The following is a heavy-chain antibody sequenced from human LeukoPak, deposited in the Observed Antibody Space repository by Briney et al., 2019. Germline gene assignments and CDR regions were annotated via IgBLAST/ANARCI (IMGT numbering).Heavy chain of an antibody. CDR2: ISYDGSNK. D-gene: IGHD5-12*01. CDR3: AKTSGYESYFDY. V-gene: IGHV3-30*18. Sequence: GGSLRLSCAASGFTFSSYGMHWVRQAPGKGLEWVAVISYDGSNKYYADSVKGRFTISRDNSKNTLYLQMNSLRAEDTAVYYCAKTSGYESYFDYRGQGTLVTVSS. J-gene: IGHJ4*02. CDR1: GFTFSSYG.